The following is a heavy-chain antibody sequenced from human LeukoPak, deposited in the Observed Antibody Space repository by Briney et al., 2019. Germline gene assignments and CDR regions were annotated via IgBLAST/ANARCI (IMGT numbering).Heavy chain of an antibody. CDR3: ASVRGYCSGGSCYPDAFDI. Sequence: ASVKVSCKASGYTFTGYYMHWVRQAPGQGLEWMGWINPNSGGTNYAQKFQGRVTMTRDTSISTAYMELSRLRSDDTAVYYCASVRGYCSGGSCYPDAFDIWGKGTMVTVSS. D-gene: IGHD2-15*01. V-gene: IGHV1-2*02. CDR2: INPNSGGT. CDR1: GYTFTGYY. J-gene: IGHJ3*02.